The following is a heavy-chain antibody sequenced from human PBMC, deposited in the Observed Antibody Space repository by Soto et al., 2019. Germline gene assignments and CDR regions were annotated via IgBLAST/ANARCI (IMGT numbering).Heavy chain of an antibody. CDR1: GGSVSSGSYY. J-gene: IGHJ5*02. Sequence: SETLSLTCTVSGGSVSSGSYYWSWIRQPPGKGLEWIGYIYYSGSTNYNPSLKSRVTISVDTSKNQFSLKLSSVTAADTAVYSCARDPAPGGQGALATVSS. CDR2: IYYSGST. CDR3: ARDPAP. V-gene: IGHV4-61*01.